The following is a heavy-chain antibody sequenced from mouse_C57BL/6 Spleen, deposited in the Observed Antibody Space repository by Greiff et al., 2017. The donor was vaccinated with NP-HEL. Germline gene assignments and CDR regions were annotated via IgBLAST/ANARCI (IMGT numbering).Heavy chain of an antibody. CDR3: ATIYDYPYYVDY. J-gene: IGHJ2*01. CDR1: GYTFTDYY. CDR2: INPNNGGT. V-gene: IGHV1-26*01. Sequence: EVQLQQSGPELVKPGASVKISCKASGYTFTDYYMNWVKQSHGKSLEWIGDINPNNGGTSYNQKFKGKATLTVDKSSSTAYMELRSLTSEDSAVYYCATIYDYPYYVDYWGQGTTLTVSS. D-gene: IGHD2-4*01.